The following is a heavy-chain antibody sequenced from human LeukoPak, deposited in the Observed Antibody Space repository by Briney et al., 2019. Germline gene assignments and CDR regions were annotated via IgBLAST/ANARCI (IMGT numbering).Heavy chain of an antibody. V-gene: IGHV4-4*02. CDR2: IYHSGST. CDR1: GGSISSSNW. Sequence: SETLSLTCAVSGGSISSSNWWSWVRQPPGKGLEWIGEIYHSGSTNYNPSLKCRVTISVDKSKNQFSLKLSSVTAADTAVYYCARELYGDYVDYWGQGTLVTVSS. D-gene: IGHD4-17*01. J-gene: IGHJ4*02. CDR3: ARELYGDYVDY.